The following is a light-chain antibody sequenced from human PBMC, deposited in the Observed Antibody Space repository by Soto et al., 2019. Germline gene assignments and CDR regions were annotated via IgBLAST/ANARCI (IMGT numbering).Light chain of an antibody. V-gene: IGKV4-1*01. CDR2: WAS. Sequence: DIVMTQSPDSLAVSLGERATINCKSNQSVLYSSNNKNHLAWYQQRPGQPPKLLIYWASTRESGVPDRFSGSGSGTDFTLTMTILQAEDVAVYYCQQYVSTPPTSGQGTKLEIK. CDR1: QSVLYSSNNKNH. J-gene: IGKJ2*01. CDR3: QQYVSTPPT.